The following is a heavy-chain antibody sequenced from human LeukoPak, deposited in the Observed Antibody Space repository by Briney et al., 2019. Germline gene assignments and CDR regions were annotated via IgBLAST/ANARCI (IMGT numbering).Heavy chain of an antibody. CDR2: MNPNSGNT. CDR1: GYTFTSYD. J-gene: IGHJ4*02. Sequence: ASVKVSCKASGYTFTSYDINWVRQATGQGLEWMGWMNPNSGNTGYAQKFQGRVTMTRNTSISTACMELSGLRSEDTAVYYCFCSGGSCYDYWGQGTLVTVSS. V-gene: IGHV1-8*01. D-gene: IGHD2-15*01. CDR3: FCSGGSCYDY.